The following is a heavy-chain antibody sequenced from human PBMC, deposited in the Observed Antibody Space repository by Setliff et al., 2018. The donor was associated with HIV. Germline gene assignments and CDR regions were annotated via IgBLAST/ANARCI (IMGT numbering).Heavy chain of an antibody. J-gene: IGHJ4*02. D-gene: IGHD1-26*01. CDR2: IYYSGST. CDR1: GGSIRSGSYY. CDR3: ARRWGEAFDY. Sequence: SETLSLTCTVAGGSIRSGSYYWSWIRQHPGKGLEWIGYIYYSGSTYYNPSLKSRVTISVDMSKNQFSLRLSSVTAADTAVYYCARRWGEAFDYWGQGTLVTVSS. V-gene: IGHV4-31*03.